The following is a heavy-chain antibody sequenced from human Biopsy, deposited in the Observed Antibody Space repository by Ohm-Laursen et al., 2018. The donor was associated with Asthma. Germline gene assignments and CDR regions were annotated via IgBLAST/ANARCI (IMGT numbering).Heavy chain of an antibody. CDR1: YGSIPSGGYY. CDR3: ARAQDYYDSRGYYRSFDY. V-gene: IGHV4-31*03. J-gene: IGHJ4*02. Sequence: TLSLTCTVSYGSIPSGGYYGTWIRQHPGKGLEWIGFIYYSGSTYYNPSLKSRVSISIDTSKNQFSLKLSSVTAADTAVYYCARAQDYYDSRGYYRSFDYWGQGTLVTVSS. CDR2: IYYSGST. D-gene: IGHD3-22*01.